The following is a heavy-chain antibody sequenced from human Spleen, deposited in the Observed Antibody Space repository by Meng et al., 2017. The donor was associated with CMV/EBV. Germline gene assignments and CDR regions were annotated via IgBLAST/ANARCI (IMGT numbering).Heavy chain of an antibody. CDR2: IKSKSDTGAK. D-gene: IGHD3-3*01. J-gene: IGHJ4*02. CDR3: TTVALGLGTYYEFWLSPG. CDR1: GFTFTNAW. V-gene: IGHV3-15*01. Sequence: GGSLRLSCAASGFTFTNAWMTWVRQAPGKGLEWVGRIKSKSDTGAKDYAAPVKGRFTISRDDSENTLYLQMNSLKTEDTAVYYCTTVALGLGTYYEFWLSPGWGQGTLVTVSS.